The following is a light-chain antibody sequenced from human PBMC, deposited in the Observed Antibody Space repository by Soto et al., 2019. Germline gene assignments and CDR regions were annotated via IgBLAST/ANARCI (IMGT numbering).Light chain of an antibody. J-gene: IGLJ2*01. Sequence: QSALTQPASVSGSPGQSITISCTGTSSDIGTYNLVSWHQHHPGKAPKLMIYEGSKRPSGVSNRFSGSRSGNTASLTISGLQAEDEAVYYCCSYAMRSTLVFGGGTQLTVL. CDR2: EGS. CDR3: CSYAMRSTLV. V-gene: IGLV2-23*01. CDR1: SSDIGTYNL.